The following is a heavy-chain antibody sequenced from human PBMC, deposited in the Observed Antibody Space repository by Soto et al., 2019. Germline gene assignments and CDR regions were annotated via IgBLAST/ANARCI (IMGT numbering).Heavy chain of an antibody. CDR1: GGSISSYY. J-gene: IGHJ4*02. CDR2: IYYSGST. Sequence: SETLSLTCTVSGGSISSYYWSWIRQPPGKGLEWIGYIYYSGSTNYNPSLKSRVTISVDTSKNQFSLKLSSVTAADTAVYYCARGSRDGCKFDYWGQGTLVTVSS. V-gene: IGHV4-59*01. CDR3: ARGSRDGCKFDY. D-gene: IGHD6-19*01.